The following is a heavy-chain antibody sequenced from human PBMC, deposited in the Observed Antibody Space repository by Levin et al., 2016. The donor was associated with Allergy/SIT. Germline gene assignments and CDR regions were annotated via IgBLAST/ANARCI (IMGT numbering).Heavy chain of an antibody. V-gene: IGHV4-59*12. D-gene: IGHD2-15*01. CDR3: ARAPYCSGGSCIAMDDY. Sequence: SETLSLTCTVSGGSISSYYWSWIRQPPGKGLEWIGYIYYSGSTNYNPSLKSRVTISVDTSKNQFSLKLSSVTAADTAVYYCARAPYCSGGSCIAMDDYWGQGTLVTVSS. CDR1: GGSISSYY. CDR2: IYYSGST. J-gene: IGHJ4*02.